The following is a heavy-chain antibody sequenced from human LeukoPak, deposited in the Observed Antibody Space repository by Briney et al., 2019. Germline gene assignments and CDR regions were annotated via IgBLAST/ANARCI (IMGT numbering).Heavy chain of an antibody. CDR3: ARKSASGNYPLDY. J-gene: IGHJ4*02. V-gene: IGHV3-7*03. CDR1: GFTFDDYG. D-gene: IGHD3-10*01. Sequence: GGSLRLSCAASGFTFDDYGMSWVRQAPGKGLEWVANIKQDGSEKYYVDSVKGRFTISRDNAKNTVFLQMSSLRAEDTALYYCARKSASGNYPLDYWGQGTLVTVSS. CDR2: IKQDGSEK.